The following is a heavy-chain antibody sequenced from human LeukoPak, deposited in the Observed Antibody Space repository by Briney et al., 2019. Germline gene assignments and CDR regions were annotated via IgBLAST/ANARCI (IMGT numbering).Heavy chain of an antibody. CDR3: ASAQAYCSGGSCSYAWFDP. J-gene: IGHJ5*02. D-gene: IGHD2-15*01. V-gene: IGHV4-30-4*08. CDR2: IYYSGST. Sequence: SWVRQPPGKGLEWIGYIYYSGSTYYNSSLKSRVTISVDTSKNQFSLKLSSVTAADTAVYYCASAQAYCSGGSCSYAWFDPWGQGTLVTVSS.